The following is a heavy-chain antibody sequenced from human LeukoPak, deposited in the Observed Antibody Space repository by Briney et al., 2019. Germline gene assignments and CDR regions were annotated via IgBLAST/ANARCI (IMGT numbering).Heavy chain of an antibody. D-gene: IGHD3-10*01. V-gene: IGHV4-39*07. CDR1: GGSISSSSYY. J-gene: IGHJ4*02. Sequence: SETLSLTCTVSGGSISSSSYYWGWIRQPPGKGLEWIGSIYYSGSTYYNPSLKSRVTMSVDTSKKQFSLKLTSVTAADTAVYYCARGPGSETLDFDCWGQGILVSVSS. CDR2: IYYSGST. CDR3: ARGPGSETLDFDC.